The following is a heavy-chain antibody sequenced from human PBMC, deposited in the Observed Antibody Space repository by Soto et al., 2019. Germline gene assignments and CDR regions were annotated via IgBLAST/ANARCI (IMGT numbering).Heavy chain of an antibody. J-gene: IGHJ4*02. V-gene: IGHV4-34*01. D-gene: IGHD5-18*01. CDR1: GGSFSGYY. CDR2: INHSGST. Sequence: QVQLQQWGAGLLKPSETLSLTCAVYGGSFSGYYWSWIRQPPGKGLEWIGEINHSGSTNYKPSLKIRVTMSVDTSKNQFSLKMSSVTAADTDVYYCAGGRSSYGYGNYWGQGTLVTVSS. CDR3: AGGRSSYGYGNY.